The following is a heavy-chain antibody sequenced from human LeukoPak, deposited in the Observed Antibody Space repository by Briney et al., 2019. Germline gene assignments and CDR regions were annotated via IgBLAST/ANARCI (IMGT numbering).Heavy chain of an antibody. J-gene: IGHJ4*02. CDR1: GFSVNNYG. CDR2: ISSKGGDA. D-gene: IGHD1-1*01. V-gene: IGHV3-30*19. Sequence: GRSLRLSCAASGFSVNNYGLHGVRQAPGEGRECVATISSKGGDASNADSVKGRFTISSDNSKNTVSLQVNSLRVKDAAIYYCARGQEFDDGCFDSWCQGTLVTVSS. CDR3: ARGQEFDDGCFDS.